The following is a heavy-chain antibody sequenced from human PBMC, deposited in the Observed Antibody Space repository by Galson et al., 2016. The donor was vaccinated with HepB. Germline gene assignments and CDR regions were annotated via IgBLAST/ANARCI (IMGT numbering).Heavy chain of an antibody. D-gene: IGHD6-13*01. Sequence: SLRLSCAASGFIFSHYGMHWVRQAPGEGLEWVAMIWFDRSSKHHSDSVRGRFTISRDNSKNTLYLEMNSLGAEDTAVYYCATEDLSSPGNGALDIWGQGAMVTVSS. V-gene: IGHV3-33*01. CDR2: IWFDRSSK. CDR3: ATEDLSSPGNGALDI. J-gene: IGHJ3*02. CDR1: GFIFSHYG.